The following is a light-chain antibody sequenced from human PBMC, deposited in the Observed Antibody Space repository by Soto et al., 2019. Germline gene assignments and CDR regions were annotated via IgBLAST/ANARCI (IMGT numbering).Light chain of an antibody. CDR2: GNS. J-gene: IGLJ1*01. CDR1: SSNIGAGYD. CDR3: QSHDNSLNGHYV. Sequence: QAVVTQPPSVSGAPGQTVTISCTGSSSNIGAGYDVHWYQQLPGTAPKLLIYGNSNRPSGVPDRFSGSKSDTSASLTITGLQADDEADYYCQSHDNSLNGHYVFGTGTKVTVL. V-gene: IGLV1-40*01.